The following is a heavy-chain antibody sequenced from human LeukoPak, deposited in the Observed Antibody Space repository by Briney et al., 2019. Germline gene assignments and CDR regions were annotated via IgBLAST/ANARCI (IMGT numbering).Heavy chain of an antibody. CDR1: GFTFSSYE. Sequence: GGSLRLSCAASGFTFSSYEMKWVRQAPGKGVEGVAYISSSGSNIYYADSVKGRFTISRDNAKNSLYLQMNSLRAEDTAVYYCARDHYDSYYMDVWGKGTTVTVSS. CDR3: ARDHYDSYYMDV. J-gene: IGHJ6*03. CDR2: ISSSGSNI. D-gene: IGHD3-16*01. V-gene: IGHV3-48*03.